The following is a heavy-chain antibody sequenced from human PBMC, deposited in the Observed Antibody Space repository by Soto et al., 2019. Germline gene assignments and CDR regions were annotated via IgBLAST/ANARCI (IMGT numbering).Heavy chain of an antibody. V-gene: IGHV4-31*03. J-gene: IGHJ5*02. CDR1: GGSITSGGYY. CDR3: AGVTLDRLGYNCWFEP. CDR2: ISHGGTT. Sequence: PSETLSLTCSFSGGSITSGGYYWSWIRQHPWKGLEWIGYISHGGTTYYNPSLKSRVTISVDTSKNQFSLKLTSVTAADAAVYYCAGVTLDRLGYNCWFEPWGQGTLVSVS. D-gene: IGHD5-18*01.